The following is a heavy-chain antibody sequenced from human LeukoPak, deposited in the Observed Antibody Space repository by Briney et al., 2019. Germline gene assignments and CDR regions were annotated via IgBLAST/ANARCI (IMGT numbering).Heavy chain of an antibody. D-gene: IGHD3-22*01. J-gene: IGHJ5*02. Sequence: GASVKVSCKASGYTFTSYGFSWVRQAPGQGLEWMGWISTYNGNTNYAQKFQGRVTMTTDTSTSTAYMELRSLRSDDTAVYYCARASYYDNSAYLDPWGQGTLVTVSS. CDR2: ISTYNGNT. CDR3: ARASYYDNSAYLDP. V-gene: IGHV1-18*01. CDR1: GYTFTSYG.